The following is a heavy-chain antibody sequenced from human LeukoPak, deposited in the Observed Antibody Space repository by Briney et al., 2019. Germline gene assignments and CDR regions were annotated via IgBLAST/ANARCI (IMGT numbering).Heavy chain of an antibody. CDR3: AREMTTVTQIDY. CDR1: GCTFSSYW. V-gene: IGHV3-7*01. Sequence: SGGSLRLSCAASGCTFSSYWMSWVRQAPGKGLEWVANIKQDGSEKYYVDSVKGRFTISRDNAKNSLYLQMNSLRAEDTAVYYCAREMTTVTQIDYWGQGTLVTVSS. J-gene: IGHJ4*02. D-gene: IGHD4-17*01. CDR2: IKQDGSEK.